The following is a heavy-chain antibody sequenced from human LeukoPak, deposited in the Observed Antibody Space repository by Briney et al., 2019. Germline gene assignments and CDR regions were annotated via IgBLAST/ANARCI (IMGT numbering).Heavy chain of an antibody. CDR1: GGSFSGYY. J-gene: IGHJ6*02. CDR3: ARGYDSSGPYYYYYYGMDV. D-gene: IGHD3-22*01. Sequence: SETLSLTCAVYGGSFSGYYWSWIRQPPGKGLEWIGEINHSGSTNYNPSLKSRVTISVDRSKNQFSLKLSSVTAADTAVYYCARGYDSSGPYYYYYYGMDVWGQGTTVTVSS. V-gene: IGHV4-34*01. CDR2: INHSGST.